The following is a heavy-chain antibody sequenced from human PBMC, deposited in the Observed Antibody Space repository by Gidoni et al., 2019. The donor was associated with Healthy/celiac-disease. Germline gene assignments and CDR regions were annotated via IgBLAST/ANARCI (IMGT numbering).Heavy chain of an antibody. CDR2: IYSGGST. D-gene: IGHD2-21*02. J-gene: IGHJ3*02. Sequence: EVQLVESGGGLIQPGGSLRLSCAASGFTVSSNYISWVRQAPGKGLEWVSVIYSGGSTYYADSVKGRFTISRDNSKNTLYLQMNSLRAEDTAVYYCARVAYCGGDCPPDAFDIWGQGTMVTVSS. CDR1: GFTVSSNY. V-gene: IGHV3-53*01. CDR3: ARVAYCGGDCPPDAFDI.